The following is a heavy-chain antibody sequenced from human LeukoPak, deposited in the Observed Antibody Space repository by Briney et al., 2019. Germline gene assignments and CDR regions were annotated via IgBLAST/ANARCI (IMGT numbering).Heavy chain of an antibody. Sequence: SGGSLRLSCAASGFTFSSYSMNWVRQAPGKGLEWVSSISSSSSYIYYADSVKGRFTISRDNAKNSLYLQMNSLRAEDTAVYYCARAAYNVTARYYYYYMDVWGTGTTVTVSS. CDR2: ISSSSSYI. CDR1: GFTFSSYS. V-gene: IGHV3-21*01. J-gene: IGHJ6*03. CDR3: ARAAYNVTARYYYYYMDV. D-gene: IGHD2/OR15-2a*01.